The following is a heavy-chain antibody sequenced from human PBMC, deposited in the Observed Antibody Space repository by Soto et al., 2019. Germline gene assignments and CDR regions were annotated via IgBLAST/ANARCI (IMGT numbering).Heavy chain of an antibody. CDR3: ARANGIVVVAATNYFDY. J-gene: IGHJ4*02. V-gene: IGHV3-21*01. Sequence: EVQLVESGGGLVKPGGSLRLSCAASGFTFSSYSMNWVRQAPGKGLEWVSSISGSSSYIYYADSVKGRFTISRDNAKNSLYLQMNSLRAEDTAVYYCARANGIVVVAATNYFDYWGQGTLVTVSS. CDR2: ISGSSSYI. D-gene: IGHD2-15*01. CDR1: GFTFSSYS.